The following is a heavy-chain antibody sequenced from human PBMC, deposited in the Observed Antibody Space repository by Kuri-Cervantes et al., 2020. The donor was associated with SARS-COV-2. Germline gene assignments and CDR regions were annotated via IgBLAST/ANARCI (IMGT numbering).Heavy chain of an antibody. Sequence: GESLKISCTASGFTFGDYAMSWVRQAPGKGLEWVAVISYDGSNKYYADSVKGRFTISRDNSKNTLYLQMNSLRAEDTAVYYCARHGRKGSGYDKHFDYWGQGTLVTVSS. CDR3: ARHGRKGSGYDKHFDY. D-gene: IGHD5-12*01. CDR1: GFTFGDYA. J-gene: IGHJ4*02. CDR2: ISYDGSNK. V-gene: IGHV3-30*04.